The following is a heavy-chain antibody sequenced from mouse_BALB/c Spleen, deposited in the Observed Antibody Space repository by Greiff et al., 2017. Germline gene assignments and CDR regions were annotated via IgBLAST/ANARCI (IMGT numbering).Heavy chain of an antibody. V-gene: IGHV7-3*02. CDR1: GFTFTDYY. CDR3: ARDGYGNYYAMDY. CDR2: IRNKANGYTT. D-gene: IGHD2-10*02. Sequence: EVKVVESGGGLVQPGGSLRLSCATSGFTFTDYYMSWVRQPPGKALEWLGFIRNKANGYTTEYSASVKGRFTISRDNSQSILYLQLNTLRAEDSATYYCARDGYGNYYAMDYWGQGTSVTVSS. J-gene: IGHJ4*01.